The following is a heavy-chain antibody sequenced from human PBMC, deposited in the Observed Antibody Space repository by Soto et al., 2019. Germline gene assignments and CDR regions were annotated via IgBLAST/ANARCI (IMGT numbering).Heavy chain of an antibody. D-gene: IGHD5-18*01. J-gene: IGHJ4*02. V-gene: IGHV3-11*01. CDR2: ISSSGSTI. Sequence: GGSLRLSCAASGFTFSDYYMSWIRQAPGKGLEWVSYISSSGSTIYYADYVKGRFTISRDNAKNSLYLQMNSLRAEDTAVYYCARVGRDTAMAFDYWGQGTLVTVSS. CDR1: GFTFSDYY. CDR3: ARVGRDTAMAFDY.